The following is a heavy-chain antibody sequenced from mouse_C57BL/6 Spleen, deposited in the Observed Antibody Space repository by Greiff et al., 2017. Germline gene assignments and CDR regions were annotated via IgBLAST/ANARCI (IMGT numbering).Heavy chain of an antibody. CDR1: GFSLTSYG. D-gene: IGHD1-1*01. J-gene: IGHJ4*01. V-gene: IGHV2-5*01. CDR2: IWRGGST. CDR3: AKNYGSSYVYYAMDY. Sequence: VKLMESGPGLVQPSQSLSITCTVSGFSLTSYGVHWVRQSPGKGLEWLGVIWRGGSTDYNAAFMSRLSITKDNSKSQVFFKMNSLQADDTAIYYCAKNYGSSYVYYAMDYWGQGTSVTVSS.